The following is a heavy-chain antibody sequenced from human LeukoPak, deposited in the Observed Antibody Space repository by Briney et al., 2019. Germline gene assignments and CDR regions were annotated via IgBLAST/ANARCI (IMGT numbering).Heavy chain of an antibody. CDR1: GFIVNSYA. CDR3: ARDRAEGKTWVEFDP. J-gene: IGHJ5*02. Sequence: GGSLRLSCAASGFIVNSYAMSWVRQAPGKGLAWVSLIYSDGGTQYADSVKGRITISRDNSMNTLYLQMNSLRDEDTAVYFCARDRAEGKTWVEFDPWGQGTLVTVSS. V-gene: IGHV3-66*02. CDR2: IYSDGGT.